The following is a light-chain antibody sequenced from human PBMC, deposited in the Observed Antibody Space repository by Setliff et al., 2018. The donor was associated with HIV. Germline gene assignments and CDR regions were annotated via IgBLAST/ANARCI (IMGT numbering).Light chain of an antibody. Sequence: SALTQPASVSGSPGQSVTISCTGTRSDVGAYNYVSWYQQHPGKAPKLMIYEVSNRPSGVSNRFSGSKSGNTASLTISGLQAEDEADYFCSSYRGGSTLFVLGPGTKVTVL. V-gene: IGLV2-14*01. CDR3: SSYRGGSTLFV. CDR2: EVS. CDR1: RSDVGAYNY. J-gene: IGLJ1*01.